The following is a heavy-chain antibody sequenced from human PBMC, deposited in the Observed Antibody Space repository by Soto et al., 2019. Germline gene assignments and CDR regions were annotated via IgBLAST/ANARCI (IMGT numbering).Heavy chain of an antibody. CDR1: GGSFSGYY. D-gene: IGHD3-3*01. Sequence: SETLSPTGAVHGGSFSGYYWSGIRKPPGKGLGWIGEINHSGSTNYTPSPKGRLTVSVDTSKNQFSLKLSSVTAAETAVYYGARTHPTFYDFGSGYYYYYGIDVWGQGATVTVSS. J-gene: IGHJ6*02. CDR2: INHSGST. CDR3: ARTHPTFYDFGSGYYYYYGIDV. V-gene: IGHV4-34*01.